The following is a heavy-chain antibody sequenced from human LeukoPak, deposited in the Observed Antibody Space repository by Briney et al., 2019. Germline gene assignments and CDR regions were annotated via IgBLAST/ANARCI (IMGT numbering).Heavy chain of an antibody. V-gene: IGHV1-18*01. CDR3: ARDSNYYDSSGYYWGFDY. D-gene: IGHD3-22*01. CDR2: ISAYNGNT. Sequence: ASVKVSCKASGYTFTSYGISWVRQAPGQGLEWMGWISAYNGNTNYAQKLQGRVTMTTDTSTSTAYMELRSLRSDDTAVYYCARDSNYYDSSGYYWGFDYWGQGTLVTVSS. J-gene: IGHJ4*02. CDR1: GYTFTSYG.